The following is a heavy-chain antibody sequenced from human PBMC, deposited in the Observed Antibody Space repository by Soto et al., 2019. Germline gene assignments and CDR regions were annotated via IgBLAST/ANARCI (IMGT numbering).Heavy chain of an antibody. D-gene: IGHD3-22*01. Sequence: ASVKVSCKVSGYTLTELSMHWVRQAPGKGLEWMGGFDPEDGETIYAQKFQGRVTMTEDTSTDTAYMELSSLRSEDTAVYYCAAYDSSGYPTPGWGQGTLVSVSS. V-gene: IGHV1-24*01. CDR1: GYTLTELS. J-gene: IGHJ4*02. CDR2: FDPEDGET. CDR3: AAYDSSGYPTPG.